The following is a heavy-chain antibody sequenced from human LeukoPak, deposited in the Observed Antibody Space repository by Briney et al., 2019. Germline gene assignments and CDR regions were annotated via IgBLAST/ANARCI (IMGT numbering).Heavy chain of an antibody. CDR2: IRSKAYGGTT. J-gene: IGHJ5*02. V-gene: IGHV3-49*04. Sequence: GRSLRLSCTASGFTFGDYAMSWVRQAPGKGLEWVGFIRSKAYGGTTEYAASVKGRFTISRNDSKSIAYIDMNSLETEDTAVYYCTRDYPGFDPWGQGTLVTVSS. CDR1: GFTFGDYA. CDR3: TRDYPGFDP.